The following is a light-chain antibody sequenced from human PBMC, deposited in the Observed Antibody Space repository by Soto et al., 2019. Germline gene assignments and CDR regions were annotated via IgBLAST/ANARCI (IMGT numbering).Light chain of an antibody. V-gene: IGKV1-33*01. Sequence: DIQLTPSPSSLSASVGDRVTITCHASQAIITYLNWFQQKPGKAPKLLIYDASHLETGVPSRFSGSGSGTAFTFTISSLQPEDIGTYYCQQYDNLPLTFGGGTKVEV. CDR1: QAIITY. CDR3: QQYDNLPLT. J-gene: IGKJ4*01. CDR2: DAS.